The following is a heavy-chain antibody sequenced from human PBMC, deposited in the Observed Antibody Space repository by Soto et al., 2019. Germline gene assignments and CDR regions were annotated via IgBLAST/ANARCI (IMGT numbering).Heavy chain of an antibody. CDR3: AREDIVVVPAARSYYYYYGMDV. Sequence: QVQLVQSGAEVKKPGSSVKVSCKASGGTFSSYAISWVRQAPGQGLEWMGGIIPIFGTANYAQKFQGRVTITADESTSTAYMALSSLRSEDTAVYYCAREDIVVVPAARSYYYYYGMDVWGQGTTVTVSS. CDR2: IIPIFGTA. J-gene: IGHJ6*02. D-gene: IGHD2-2*01. CDR1: GGTFSSYA. V-gene: IGHV1-69*01.